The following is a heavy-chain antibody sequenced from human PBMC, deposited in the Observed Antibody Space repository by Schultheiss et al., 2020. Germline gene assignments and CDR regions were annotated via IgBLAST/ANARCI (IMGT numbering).Heavy chain of an antibody. CDR3: ARYGCSSTSCYTEDNWFDP. CDR1: GGSISSYY. Sequence: SQTLSLTCTVSGGSISSYYWSWIRQPPGKGLEWIGYIYYSGSTNYNPSLKSRVTISVDTSKNQFSLKLSSVTAADTAVYYYARYGCSSTSCYTEDNWFDPWGQGTLVTVSS. CDR2: IYYSGST. J-gene: IGHJ5*02. V-gene: IGHV4-59*01. D-gene: IGHD2-2*02.